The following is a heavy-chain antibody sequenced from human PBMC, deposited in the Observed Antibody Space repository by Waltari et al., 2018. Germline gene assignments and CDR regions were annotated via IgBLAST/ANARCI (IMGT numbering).Heavy chain of an antibody. CDR2: ISSNTTYI. CDR3: VSGGWGFYFDY. Sequence: EVQLVESGGGLVKPGGSLRLSCGASGFSFSSYSRNWVRQAPGKGLEGVSSISSNTTYIHYADSVKGRFTISRDNAKNSLYLQMNSLRVEDTAVYYCVSGGWGFYFDYWGQGTVVTVSS. J-gene: IGHJ4*02. CDR1: GFSFSSYS. V-gene: IGHV3-21*01. D-gene: IGHD7-27*01.